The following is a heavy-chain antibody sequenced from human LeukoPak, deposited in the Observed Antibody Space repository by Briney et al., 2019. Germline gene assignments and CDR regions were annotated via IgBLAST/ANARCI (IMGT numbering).Heavy chain of an antibody. Sequence: SETLSLTCTVSAGSISSYYRSWIRQPPGKGLEWIGYIYTSGSTNYNPSLKSRVTISVDTSKNQFSLKLSSVTAADTAVYYCARLIESSSWYYYYYMDVWGKGTTVTVSS. CDR1: AGSISSYY. D-gene: IGHD6-13*01. CDR2: IYTSGST. J-gene: IGHJ6*03. CDR3: ARLIESSSWYYYYYMDV. V-gene: IGHV4-4*09.